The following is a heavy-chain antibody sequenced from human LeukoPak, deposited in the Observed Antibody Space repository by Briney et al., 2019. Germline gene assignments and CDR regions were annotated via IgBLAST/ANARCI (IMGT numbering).Heavy chain of an antibody. CDR2: IYYSGST. D-gene: IGHD6-19*01. CDR1: GRSISSYY. CDR3: ARHVAVAGNFDY. J-gene: IGHJ4*02. V-gene: IGHV4-59*08. Sequence: ASETLSLTCTVSGRSISSYYWSWIRQPPGKGLEWIGYIYYSGSTNYNPSLKSRVTISVDTSKNQFSLKLSSVTAADTAVYYCARHVAVAGNFDYWGQGTLVTVSS.